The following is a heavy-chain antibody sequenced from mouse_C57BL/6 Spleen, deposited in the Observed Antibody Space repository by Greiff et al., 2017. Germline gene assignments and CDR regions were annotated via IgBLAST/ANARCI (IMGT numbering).Heavy chain of an antibody. CDR1: GFTFSDYG. CDR2: ISSGSSTI. J-gene: IGHJ3*02. V-gene: IGHV5-17*01. D-gene: IGHD1-1*01. CDR3: ARDYYGSSYDP. Sequence: DVQLQESGGGLVKPGGSLKLSCAASGFTFSDYGMHWVRQAPEKGLEWVAYISSGSSTIYYADTVKGRFTISRDNAKNTLFLQMTSLRSEDTAMYYCARDYYGSSYDPWGQGTLVTVSA.